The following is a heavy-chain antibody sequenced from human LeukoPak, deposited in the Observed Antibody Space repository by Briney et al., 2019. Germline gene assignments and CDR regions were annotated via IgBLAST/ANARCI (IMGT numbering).Heavy chain of an antibody. V-gene: IGHV3-74*01. CDR1: GFTFSSYW. CDR3: ARDSSGYYYAEGVDY. D-gene: IGHD3-22*01. CDR2: INSDGSST. Sequence: GGSLRLSCAASGFTFSSYWMHWVRQAPGKGLVWVSRINSDGSSTSYADSVKGRFTISRDNAKNTLYLQMNSLRAEDTAVYYCARDSSGYYYAEGVDYWGQGTLVTVSS. J-gene: IGHJ4*02.